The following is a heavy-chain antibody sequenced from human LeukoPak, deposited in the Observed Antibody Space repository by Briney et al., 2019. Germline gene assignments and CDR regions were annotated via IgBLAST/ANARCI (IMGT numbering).Heavy chain of an antibody. CDR1: GFTFGMSA. V-gene: IGHV3-64D*06. D-gene: IGHD5-24*01. J-gene: IGHJ1*01. Sequence: AGGSLRLSCSASGFTFGMSAMHWVRQAPGKGLQYVAVISGNGVSTSYADSVKGRFTISRDNFKNTVYLQMSSLRAEDTAVYYCVGDGRDGYNRYFHHWGQGTLVTVSS. CDR2: ISGNGVST. CDR3: VGDGRDGYNRYFHH.